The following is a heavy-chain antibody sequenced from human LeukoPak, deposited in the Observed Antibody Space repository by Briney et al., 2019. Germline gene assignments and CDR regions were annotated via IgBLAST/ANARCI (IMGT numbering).Heavy chain of an antibody. D-gene: IGHD3-22*01. Sequence: ASFKVSCKGSGYSFTSNSMKWVRQDHGQGLEWMGWINTNTGNPTYAQGFTGRFVFSLDTSVSTAYLQISSLKAEDTAVYYCARGTDYYDSSGYYYFDYWGQGTLVTVSS. CDR2: INTNTGNP. CDR3: ARGTDYYDSSGYYYFDY. J-gene: IGHJ4*02. CDR1: GYSFTSNS. V-gene: IGHV7-4-1*02.